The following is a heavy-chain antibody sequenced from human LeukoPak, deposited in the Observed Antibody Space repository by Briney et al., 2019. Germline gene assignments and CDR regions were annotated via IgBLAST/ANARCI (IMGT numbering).Heavy chain of an antibody. D-gene: IGHD6-6*01. CDR1: GFAFNTYA. CDR3: AKRVEYSSSSGQVDY. Sequence: GGSLRLSCAASGFAFNTYAMSWVRQAPGKGLEWVSAISGSGGSTYYADSVKGRFTISRDNSKNTLYLQMNSLRAEDTAVYYCAKRVEYSSSSGQVDYWGQGTLVTVSS. CDR2: ISGSGGST. J-gene: IGHJ4*02. V-gene: IGHV3-23*01.